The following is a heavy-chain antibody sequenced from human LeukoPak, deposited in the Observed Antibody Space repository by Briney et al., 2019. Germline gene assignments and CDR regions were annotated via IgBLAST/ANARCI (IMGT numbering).Heavy chain of an antibody. Sequence: PSETLSLTCTVSGGSISSSSYYWGWIRQPPGKGLEWIGSIYYSGSTYYNPSLKSRVTISVDTSKNQFSLRLSSVTAADTAVFYCARQHSGYDSYFDYWGQGTLVTVSS. CDR1: GGSISSSSYY. CDR3: ARQHSGYDSYFDY. V-gene: IGHV4-39*01. CDR2: IYYSGST. J-gene: IGHJ4*02. D-gene: IGHD5-12*01.